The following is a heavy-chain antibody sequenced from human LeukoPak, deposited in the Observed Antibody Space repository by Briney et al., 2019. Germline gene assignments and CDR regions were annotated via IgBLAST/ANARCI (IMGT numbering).Heavy chain of an antibody. D-gene: IGHD2-2*01. V-gene: IGHV1-2*04. CDR2: INPNSGGT. Sequence: ASVKVSCKASGYTFTGYYMHWVRQAPGQGLEWMGWINPNSGGTNYAQKFQGWVTMTRDTSIGTAYMELSRLRSDDTAVYYCARDRGYCSSTSCYWDAFDIWGQGTMVTVSS. J-gene: IGHJ3*02. CDR1: GYTFTGYY. CDR3: ARDRGYCSSTSCYWDAFDI.